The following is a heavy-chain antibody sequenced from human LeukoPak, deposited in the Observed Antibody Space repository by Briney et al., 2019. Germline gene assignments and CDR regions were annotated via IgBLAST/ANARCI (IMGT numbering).Heavy chain of an antibody. J-gene: IGHJ4*02. CDR2: IYSSGST. CDR3: ARAPTREGGGALFDY. V-gene: IGHV4-4*07. CDR1: GGSITSYY. Sequence: SETLSLTCTVSGGSITSYYWSWIRRPAGKGLEWIGRIYSSGSTNFNPSLKSRVTMSVDTSKNQISLNLTSVTAADTAVYYCARAPTREGGGALFDYWGQGTLVTVSS. D-gene: IGHD3-16*01.